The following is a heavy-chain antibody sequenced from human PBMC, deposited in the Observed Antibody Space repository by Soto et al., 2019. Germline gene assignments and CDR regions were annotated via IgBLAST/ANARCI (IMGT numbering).Heavy chain of an antibody. V-gene: IGHV4-34*01. Sequence: SETLSLTCAGYGGSISGYYWSWIRQPPGKGLEWIREINHSGSTNYNPSLKSRVTISVDTSKNQFSLKLSSVTAASTAVYYCARGRHNWNYWGQGTLVTVSS. CDR2: INHSGST. CDR1: GGSISGYY. CDR3: ARGRHNWNY. D-gene: IGHD1-20*01. J-gene: IGHJ4*02.